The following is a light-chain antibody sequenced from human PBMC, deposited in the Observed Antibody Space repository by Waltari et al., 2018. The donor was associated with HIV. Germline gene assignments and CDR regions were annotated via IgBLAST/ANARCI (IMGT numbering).Light chain of an antibody. CDR2: AND. CDR3: ATWDDSLNGRL. J-gene: IGLJ2*01. Sequence: QSVLTQPPSASGTPGQRVTISCSGNSSNIGKNYVSWYQQLPGASPKLFIYANDRRPSVFPDRFSGSKSGTSASLAISGLRSEDQGDYYCATWDDSLNGRLFCGGTKLTVL. V-gene: IGLV1-47*01. CDR1: SSNIGKNY.